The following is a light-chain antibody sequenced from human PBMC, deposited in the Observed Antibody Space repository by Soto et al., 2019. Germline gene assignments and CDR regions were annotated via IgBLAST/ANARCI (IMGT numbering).Light chain of an antibody. V-gene: IGLV2-11*01. Sequence: QSALTQPRSMSGSPGQSVTISCTGTNSDVGGYNYVSWYQQHPGKAPKLMIYDVTKRPSGVPDRVAGSKSGNTASLTISGLQAEDEGDYYCCSYAGSYTSLFSVGTKLTV. J-gene: IGLJ2*01. CDR1: NSDVGGYNY. CDR2: DVT. CDR3: CSYAGSYTSL.